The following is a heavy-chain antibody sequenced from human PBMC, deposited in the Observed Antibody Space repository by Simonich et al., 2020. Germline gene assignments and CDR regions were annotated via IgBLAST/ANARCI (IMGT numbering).Heavy chain of an antibody. CDR3: ARASRGTWWYYYFDY. V-gene: IGHV1-18*01. D-gene: IGHD2-15*01. CDR1: GYTFTSYG. J-gene: IGHJ4*02. CDR2: ISAYNGNT. Sequence: QVQLVQSGAEVKKPGASVKVSCQASGYTFTSYGISWVRQAPGQGLEWMGWISAYNGNTNYAQKLQGRVTMTTDTSTSTADMELRSLRSDDTDVYYCARASRGTWWYYYFDYWGQGTLVTVSS.